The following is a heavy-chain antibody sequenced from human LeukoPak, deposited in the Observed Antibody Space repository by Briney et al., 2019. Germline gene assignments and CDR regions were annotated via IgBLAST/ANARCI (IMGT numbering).Heavy chain of an antibody. CDR3: AREGAPTWNWFDP. D-gene: IGHD1-26*01. J-gene: IGHJ5*02. CDR2: ISSSSVSI. CDR1: GFTFSSYS. V-gene: IGHV3-48*01. Sequence: PGGSLRLSCAASGFTFSSYSMTWVRQAPGKGLEWGSFISSSSVSIYYADSVKGRFTISRDNAKNSVSLQMNSLRAEDTAVYYCAREGAPTWNWFDPWGQGTLVTVSS.